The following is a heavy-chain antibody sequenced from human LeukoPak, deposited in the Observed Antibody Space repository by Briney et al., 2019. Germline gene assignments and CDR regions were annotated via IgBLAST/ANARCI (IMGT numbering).Heavy chain of an antibody. CDR3: ASQVVAGNWFDP. Sequence: SVTVSCTASGGTFSSYAISWVRQAPGQGLEWMGRIIPIPGIANYAQKFQGRVTITADKSTSTAYMELSSLRSEDTAVYYCASQVVAGNWFDPWGQGTLVTVSS. CDR2: IIPIPGIA. J-gene: IGHJ5*02. V-gene: IGHV1-69*04. CDR1: GGTFSSYA. D-gene: IGHD2-15*01.